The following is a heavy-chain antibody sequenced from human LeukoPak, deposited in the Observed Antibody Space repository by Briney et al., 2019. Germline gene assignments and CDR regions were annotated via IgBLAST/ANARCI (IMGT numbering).Heavy chain of an antibody. CDR1: GYTFTSYA. D-gene: IGHD2-8*01. Sequence: GASVKFSCKASGYTFTSYAMHWVHQAPGQRLEWMGIINPSCGSTSYAQKFQGRVTMTRDTSTSTVYMELSSLRSEDTAVYYCARYQDYCTNGVCLGSAFDIWGQGTMVTVSS. J-gene: IGHJ3*02. CDR2: INPSCGST. CDR3: ARYQDYCTNGVCLGSAFDI. V-gene: IGHV1-46*01.